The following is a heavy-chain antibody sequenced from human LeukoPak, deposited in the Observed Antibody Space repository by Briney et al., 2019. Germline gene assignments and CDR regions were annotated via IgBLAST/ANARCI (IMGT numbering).Heavy chain of an antibody. J-gene: IGHJ4*02. CDR1: GGSITNYY. CDR3: VRVGRSHHWSPDF. D-gene: IGHD1-1*01. Sequence: SSETLSLTCTVSGGSITNYYWGCIRQPPGKGLEWIGFVSDCGKTNYSPSLRSRVTFSVDTSKNQFSLNLTSVTAADTAVYYCVRVGRSHHWSPDFWGLGTLVTVSS. V-gene: IGHV4-59*08. CDR2: VSDCGKT.